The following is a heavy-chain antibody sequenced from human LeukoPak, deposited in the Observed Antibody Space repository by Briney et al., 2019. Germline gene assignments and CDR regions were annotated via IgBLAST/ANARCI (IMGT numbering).Heavy chain of an antibody. CDR2: INHSGST. CDR1: GGSLSGYY. J-gene: IGHJ4*02. D-gene: IGHD5-12*01. V-gene: IGHV4-34*01. Sequence: SETLSLTRAVYGGSLSGYYWSWIPQPPGKGLEWIGEINHSGSTNYNPSLKSQVTISVDTSKNQFSLKLSPVTAADTAVYYCARANLEEGYSDYVPYWGQGTLVTVSS. CDR3: ARANLEEGYSDYVPY.